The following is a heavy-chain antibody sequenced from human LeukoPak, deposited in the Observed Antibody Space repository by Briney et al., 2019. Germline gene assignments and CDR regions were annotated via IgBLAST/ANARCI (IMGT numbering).Heavy chain of an antibody. CDR1: GFTFSSHS. V-gene: IGHV3-21*01. D-gene: IGHD7-27*01. CDR2: ISSGSGYI. CDR3: ARAPRNWGFDY. Sequence: GGSLRLSCAASGFTFSSHSMDWVRQAPGKGLEWVSSISSGSGYIFYVDSVKGRFTISRDNAKNSLFLQMNSLRAEDTAVYYCARAPRNWGFDYWGQGTLVTVSS. J-gene: IGHJ4*02.